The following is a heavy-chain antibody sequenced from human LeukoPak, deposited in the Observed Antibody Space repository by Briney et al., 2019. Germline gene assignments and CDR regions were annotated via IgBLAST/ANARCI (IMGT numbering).Heavy chain of an antibody. V-gene: IGHV4-59*12. J-gene: IGHJ3*02. D-gene: IGHD4-11*01. CDR2: IYHSGST. CDR3: ARDRGGRDYSNYNDGAFDI. CDR1: GGSISSYY. Sequence: SETLSLTCTVSGGSISSYYWSWIRQPPGKGLEWIGYIYHSGSTYYNPSLKSRVTISVDRSKNQFSLKLSSVTAADTAVYYCARDRGGRDYSNYNDGAFDIWGQGTMVTVSS.